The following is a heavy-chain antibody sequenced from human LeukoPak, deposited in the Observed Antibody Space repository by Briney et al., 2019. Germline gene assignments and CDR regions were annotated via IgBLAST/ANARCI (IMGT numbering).Heavy chain of an antibody. D-gene: IGHD1-26*01. V-gene: IGHV1-2*02. CDR1: GYTFTDYY. CDR2: INPNSGGT. Sequence: GASVKVSCKASGYTFTDYYMHWVRQAPGQGLEWMGWINPNSGGTNYAQKFQGRVTMTRDTSISTAYMELSRLRSDDTAVYYCARPLQGELLPHRGAETWFDPWGQGTLVTVSS. J-gene: IGHJ5*02. CDR3: ARPLQGELLPHRGAETWFDP.